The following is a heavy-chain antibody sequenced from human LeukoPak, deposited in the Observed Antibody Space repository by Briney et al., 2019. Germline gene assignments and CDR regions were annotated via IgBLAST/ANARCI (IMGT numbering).Heavy chain of an antibody. D-gene: IGHD5-18*01. Sequence: SMKVSCKASGGTFSSYAISWVRQAPGQGLEWMGGIIPIFGTANYAQKFQGRVTITTDESTSTAYMELSSLRSEDTAVYYCARGALPMVTSGCGYWGQGTLVTVSS. CDR3: ARGALPMVTSGCGY. V-gene: IGHV1-69*05. J-gene: IGHJ4*02. CDR2: IIPIFGTA. CDR1: GGTFSSYA.